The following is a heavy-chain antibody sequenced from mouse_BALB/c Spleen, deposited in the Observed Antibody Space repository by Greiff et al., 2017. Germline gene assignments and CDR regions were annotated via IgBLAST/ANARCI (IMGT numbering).Heavy chain of an antibody. CDR2: ISSGGST. CDR3: ARGGPYGYDAMDY. Sequence: EVKVEESGGGLVKPGGSLKLSCAASGFTFSSYAMSWVRQTPEKRLEWVASISSGGSTYYPDSVKGRFTISRDNARNILYLQMSSLRSEDTAMYYCARGGPYGYDAMDYWGQGTSVTVSS. J-gene: IGHJ4*01. D-gene: IGHD1-2*01. CDR1: GFTFSSYA. V-gene: IGHV5-6-5*01.